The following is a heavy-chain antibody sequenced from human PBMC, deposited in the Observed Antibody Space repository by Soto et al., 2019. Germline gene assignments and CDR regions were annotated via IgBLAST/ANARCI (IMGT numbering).Heavy chain of an antibody. CDR3: ARDHESITMVRGVINWFDP. CDR1: GYTFTSYG. CDR2: ISAYNGNT. V-gene: IGHV1-18*01. J-gene: IGHJ5*02. Sequence: GASVKVSCKASGYTFTSYGISWVRQAPGQGLEWMGWISAYNGNTNYAQKFQGRVTITADKSTSTAYMELSSLRSEDTAVYYCARDHESITMVRGVINWFDPWGQGTLVTVSS. D-gene: IGHD3-10*01.